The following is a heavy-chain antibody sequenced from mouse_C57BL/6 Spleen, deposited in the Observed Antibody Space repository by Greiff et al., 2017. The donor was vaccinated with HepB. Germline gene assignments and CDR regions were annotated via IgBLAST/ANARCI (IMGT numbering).Heavy chain of an antibody. V-gene: IGHV1-50*01. CDR3: ARRTRFYAMDY. CDR1: GYTFTSYW. Sequence: QVQLQQPGAELVKPGASVKLSCKASGYTFTSYWMQWVKQRPGQGLEWIGEIDPSDSYTNYNQKFKGKATLTVDTSSRTAYMQLSSLTSEDPAVYYCARRTRFYAMDYWGQGTSVTVSS. CDR2: IDPSDSYT. J-gene: IGHJ4*01. D-gene: IGHD3-1*01.